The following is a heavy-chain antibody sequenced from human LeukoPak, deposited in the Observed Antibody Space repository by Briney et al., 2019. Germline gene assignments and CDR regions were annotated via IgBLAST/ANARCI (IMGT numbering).Heavy chain of an antibody. CDR1: GYSFTNYY. CDR2: INPDGGST. Sequence: ASVKVSCKVSGYSFTNYYMHWVRQAPGQGLEWMGLINPDGGSTAYAHRFQGRVTMTRDTSTSTVYMDFSSLRSEDTALYYCARAPRNSSTMLDYWGQGTLVTVSS. CDR3: ARAPRNSSTMLDY. V-gene: IGHV1-46*01. D-gene: IGHD6-13*01. J-gene: IGHJ4*02.